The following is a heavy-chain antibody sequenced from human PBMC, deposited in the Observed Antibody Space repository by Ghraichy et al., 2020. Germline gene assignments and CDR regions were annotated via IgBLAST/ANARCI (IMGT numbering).Heavy chain of an antibody. CDR2: ISSSSSTI. CDR1: GFTFSSYS. Sequence: GESLNISCAASGFTFSSYSMNWVRQAPGKGLEWVSYISSSSSTIYYADSVKGRFTISRDNAKNSLYLQMNSLRAEDTAVYYCARDKQRNYHNRFLKGYWGQGTLVTVSS. V-gene: IGHV3-48*01. CDR3: ARDKQRNYHNRFLKGY. J-gene: IGHJ4*02. D-gene: IGHD3-3*01.